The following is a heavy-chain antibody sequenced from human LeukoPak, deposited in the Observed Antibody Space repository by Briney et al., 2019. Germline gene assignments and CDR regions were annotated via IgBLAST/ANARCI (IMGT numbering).Heavy chain of an antibody. CDR2: IRPKFEGGTA. CDR3: THYSSGWY. V-gene: IGHV3-15*01. J-gene: IGHJ4*02. Sequence: PGRSLRLSCTASGFTFSNAWMNWVRQAPGKGLEWVGRIRPKFEGGTADYAAPVKGRFIISRDDSKNTLYLQMDSLKIEDTAMYYCTHYSSGWYLGQGALVTVSS. CDR1: GFTFSNAW. D-gene: IGHD6-19*01.